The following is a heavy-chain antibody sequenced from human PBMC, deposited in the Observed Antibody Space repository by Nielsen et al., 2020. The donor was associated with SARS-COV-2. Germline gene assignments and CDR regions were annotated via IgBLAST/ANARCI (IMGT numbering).Heavy chain of an antibody. CDR1: GFTFSTYG. Sequence: GGSLRLSCAASGFTFSTYGMHWVRQAPGKGLEWVAAISYDGSNKYYVDSVKGRFTISRDNSKNTLYLQISSLREEDTAVYYCAKDWTAIVVVPSGGVDYWGRGTLVTVSS. J-gene: IGHJ4*02. V-gene: IGHV3-30*18. CDR2: ISYDGSNK. D-gene: IGHD2-15*01. CDR3: AKDWTAIVVVPSGGVDY.